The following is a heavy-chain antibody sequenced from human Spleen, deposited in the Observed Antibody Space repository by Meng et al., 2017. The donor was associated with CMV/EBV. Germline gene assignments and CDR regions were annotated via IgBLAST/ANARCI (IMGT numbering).Heavy chain of an antibody. V-gene: IGHV3-48*04. CDR1: GFTFSSYS. CDR3: VRDVGYCSRENCFGDNWFDP. Sequence: GESLKISCAASGFTFSSYSMNWVRQAPGKGLEWVSYISSSSTTIYYADSVKGRFTISRDNAKNSLYLQMNSLRVEDTAVYYCVRDVGYCSRENCFGDNWFDPWGQGTLVTVSS. CDR2: ISSSSTTI. J-gene: IGHJ5*02. D-gene: IGHD2-2*01.